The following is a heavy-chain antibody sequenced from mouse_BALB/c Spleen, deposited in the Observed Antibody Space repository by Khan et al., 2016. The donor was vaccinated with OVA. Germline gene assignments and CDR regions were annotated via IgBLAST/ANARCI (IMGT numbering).Heavy chain of an antibody. V-gene: IGHV1-7*01. CDR2: INPSTGYT. CDR3: ARRGVYGIFAY. J-gene: IGHJ3*01. Sequence: QVQLQQSGAELAKPGASVKMSCKASGYTFTTYWMHWVKQRPGQGLDWIGYINPSTGYTEYNQTFKDKATLTADKSYSTADMPLKSLTSEDSAVYYCARRGVYGIFAYWGQGTLVTVSA. D-gene: IGHD2-1*01. CDR1: GYTFTTYW.